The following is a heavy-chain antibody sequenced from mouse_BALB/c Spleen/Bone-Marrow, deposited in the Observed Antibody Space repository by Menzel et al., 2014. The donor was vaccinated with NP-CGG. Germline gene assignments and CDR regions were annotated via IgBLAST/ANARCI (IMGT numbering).Heavy chain of an antibody. J-gene: IGHJ2*01. Sequence: EVKLVESGGGLVQPGGSLNLACVASGFDFGRYWVSWARQAPGEGLEWIGEINPGSSTINYSPSLKDKFIMSRDNAKNTLYLQMRKVRSEDTALYYCARLGYYGYHDNWGQGTTLTVSS. V-gene: IGHV4-2*02. CDR1: GFDFGRYW. CDR3: ARLGYYGYHDN. D-gene: IGHD1-2*01. CDR2: INPGSSTI.